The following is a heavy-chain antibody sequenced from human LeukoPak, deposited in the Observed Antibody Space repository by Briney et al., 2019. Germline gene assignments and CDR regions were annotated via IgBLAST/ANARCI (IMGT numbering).Heavy chain of an antibody. D-gene: IGHD1-7*01. CDR1: GFTFSSYS. V-gene: IGHV3-48*04. CDR3: ARGALGNWNYVY. Sequence: GGSLRLSCAASGFTFSSYSMNWVRQAPGKGLEWVSYISSSSSTIYYADSVEGRFTISRDNAKNSLYLQMSSLRAEDTAVYYCARGALGNWNYVYWGQGALVTVSS. J-gene: IGHJ4*02. CDR2: ISSSSSTI.